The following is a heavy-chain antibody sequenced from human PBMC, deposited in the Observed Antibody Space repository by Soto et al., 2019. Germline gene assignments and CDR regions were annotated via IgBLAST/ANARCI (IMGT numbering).Heavy chain of an antibody. V-gene: IGHV4-28*01. J-gene: IGHJ4*02. CDR2: IYYSGTT. CDR1: GYSISSSNW. Sequence: QVQLQESGPGLVKPSDTLSLTCAVSGYSISSSNWWGWIRQPPGKGLEWIGYIYYSGTTYYNPSLKSRVTMSVDTSTTQFSLKLTSVTAVDAAVYYCARREIQGPIDYWGRGTLVTVSS. D-gene: IGHD1-26*01. CDR3: ARREIQGPIDY.